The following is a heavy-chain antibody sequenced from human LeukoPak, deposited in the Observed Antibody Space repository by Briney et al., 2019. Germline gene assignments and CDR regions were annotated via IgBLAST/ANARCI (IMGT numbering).Heavy chain of an antibody. J-gene: IGHJ4*02. D-gene: IGHD3-16*01. CDR1: GFTFGNYW. CDR3: ARGWGHPDY. V-gene: IGHV3-7*04. CDR2: IKEDGSEK. Sequence: GGSLRLSCAASGFTFGNYWMTWVRQAPGKGLEWVANIKEDGSEKFYGDSVKGRFTISRDNAKNSLFLQMNSLRAEDTAIYYCARGWGHPDYWGQGTLVTFSS.